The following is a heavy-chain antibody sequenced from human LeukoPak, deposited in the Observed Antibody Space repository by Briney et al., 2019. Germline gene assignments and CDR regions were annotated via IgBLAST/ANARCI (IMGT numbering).Heavy chain of an antibody. Sequence: SETLSLTCSVSGDSISSGPYYGSWIRQPAGKALEWIGYIYTGGDTKYSPSLRSRVTISIDKSKNEFSLRLTSVTAADTAVYFCARDADCNGGICFGTSWFDPWGQGTQVTVSP. J-gene: IGHJ5*02. CDR1: GDSISSGPYY. CDR2: IYTGGDT. D-gene: IGHD2-21*01. CDR3: ARDADCNGGICFGTSWFDP. V-gene: IGHV4-61*09.